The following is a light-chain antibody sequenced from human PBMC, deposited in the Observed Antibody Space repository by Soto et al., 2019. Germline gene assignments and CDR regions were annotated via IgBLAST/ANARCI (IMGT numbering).Light chain of an antibody. V-gene: IGKV3-15*01. CDR1: QSVSYN. J-gene: IGKJ4*01. CDR2: GAF. Sequence: EIVMTQSPATLSVSPGERATLSCRARQSVSYNFAWYQQKPGQGPRLLIYGAFNRATGIPARFSGSGSGTEFTLTISSLQSEDFAVYYYQQYKNWPQLTFGGGTKVEIK. CDR3: QQYKNWPQLT.